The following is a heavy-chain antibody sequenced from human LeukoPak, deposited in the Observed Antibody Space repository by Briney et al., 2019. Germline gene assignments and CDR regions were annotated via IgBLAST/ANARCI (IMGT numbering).Heavy chain of an antibody. D-gene: IGHD2/OR15-2a*01. V-gene: IGHV3-30*02. CDR1: GFTFSSYG. CDR2: IRYDGSNK. J-gene: IGHJ3*02. Sequence: PGGSLRLSCAASGFTFSSYGMHWVRQAPGKGLEWVAFIRYDGSNKYYADSVKGRFTISRDNSKNTLYLQMNSLRAEDTAVYYCAKDFRESIIDAFDIWGQGTMVTVSS. CDR3: AKDFRESIIDAFDI.